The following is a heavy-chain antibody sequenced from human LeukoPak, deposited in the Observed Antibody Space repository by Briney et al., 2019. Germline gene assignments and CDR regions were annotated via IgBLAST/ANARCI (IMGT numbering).Heavy chain of an antibody. CDR1: GGSISSGDYY. D-gene: IGHD2-15*01. J-gene: IGHJ4*02. Sequence: SETLSLTCTVSGGSISSGDYYWSWIRQHPGKGLEWIGDIYYRGSTYYSPSLKSRVTISVDTSKNQFSLKLNSVTAADAAVYYCAREILIGCGGGSCYYFDYWGRGTLVTVSS. CDR3: AREILIGCGGGSCYYFDY. V-gene: IGHV4-31*03. CDR2: IYYRGST.